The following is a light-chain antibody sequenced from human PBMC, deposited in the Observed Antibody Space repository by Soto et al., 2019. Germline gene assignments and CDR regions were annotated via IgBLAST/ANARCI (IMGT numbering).Light chain of an antibody. Sequence: QSALTQPASVSGSPGQSITISYTGTSSDVGSYNLVSWYQHHPGKAPKLIISEGTKRPSGVSDRFSGSKSGNTASLTISGLQAEDEADYYCCSYAFSSTLAFGGGTKVTVL. CDR2: EGT. CDR1: SSDVGSYNL. CDR3: CSYAFSSTLA. V-gene: IGLV2-23*01. J-gene: IGLJ3*02.